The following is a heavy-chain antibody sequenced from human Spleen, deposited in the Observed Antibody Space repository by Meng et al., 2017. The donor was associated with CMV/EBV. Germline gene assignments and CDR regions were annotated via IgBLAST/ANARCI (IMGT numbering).Heavy chain of an antibody. CDR1: GFTFSGYS. Sequence: GESLKISCAASGFTFSGYSMNWVRQAPGKGLEWVSSISSSSSYIYYADSVKGRFTISRDNAKNSVNLQMNSLRVEDTAVYYCARDKLTFGYEAMSASYFDLWGQGTLVTVSS. CDR3: ARDKLTFGYEAMSASYFDL. CDR2: ISSSSSYI. D-gene: IGHD5-12*01. V-gene: IGHV3-21*01. J-gene: IGHJ4*02.